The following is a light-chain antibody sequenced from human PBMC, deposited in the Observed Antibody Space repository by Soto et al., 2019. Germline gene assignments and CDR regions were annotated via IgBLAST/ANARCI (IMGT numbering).Light chain of an antibody. CDR3: QQSYSNPPTFT. J-gene: IGKJ2*01. CDR1: ESISRY. CDR2: AAS. Sequence: DIHMTQSPSSLAASVGDRVTITCRASESISRYLNWYKQTAGKAPEVLIYAASRLKTGVPPRFSGSGSGTDFTLTISSLQPEEFATYYCQQSYSNPPTFTFGQGTRLEI. V-gene: IGKV1-39*01.